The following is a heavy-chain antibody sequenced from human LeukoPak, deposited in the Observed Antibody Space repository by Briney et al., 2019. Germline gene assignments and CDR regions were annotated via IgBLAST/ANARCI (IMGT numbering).Heavy chain of an antibody. CDR3: ARLRYSSSQLDY. CDR1: GYSISRTYY. J-gene: IGHJ4*02. D-gene: IGHD6-13*01. V-gene: IGHV4-38-2*02. CDR2: VHHSGST. Sequence: SESLSLTCTVSGYSISRTYYWGWIRQPPGKGLEWIGSVHHSGSTYYNSSLKSRVTISVDTSKNQFSLKLSSVTAADTAVYYCARLRYSSSQLDYWGQGTLVTVSS.